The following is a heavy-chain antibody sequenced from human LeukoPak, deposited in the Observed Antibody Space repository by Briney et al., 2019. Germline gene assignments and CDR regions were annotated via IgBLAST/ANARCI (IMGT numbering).Heavy chain of an antibody. Sequence: ASVKVSCKASGYTFTTYGITWMRQAPGHGLEWMGWISPSSDQTNYAQKVQGRLTMTTDTSSNTAFLELRSLTSDDTAMYYGARQKYSSGPDDYWGQGTLVTVSS. CDR2: ISPSSDQT. CDR3: ARQKYSSGPDDY. V-gene: IGHV1-18*01. CDR1: GYTFTTYG. D-gene: IGHD6-19*01. J-gene: IGHJ4*02.